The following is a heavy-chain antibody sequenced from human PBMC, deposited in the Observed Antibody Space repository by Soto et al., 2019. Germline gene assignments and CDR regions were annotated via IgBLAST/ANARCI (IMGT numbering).Heavy chain of an antibody. J-gene: IGHJ4*02. CDR3: AKDWAGYSGYDYGY. CDR1: GFTFSSYA. Sequence: LRLSCAASGFTFSSYAMSWVRQAPGKGLEWVSAISGSGGSTYYADSVKGRFTISRDNSKNTLYLQMNSLRAEDTAVYYCAKDWAGYSGYDYGYWGQGTLVTVSS. CDR2: ISGSGGST. V-gene: IGHV3-23*01. D-gene: IGHD5-12*01.